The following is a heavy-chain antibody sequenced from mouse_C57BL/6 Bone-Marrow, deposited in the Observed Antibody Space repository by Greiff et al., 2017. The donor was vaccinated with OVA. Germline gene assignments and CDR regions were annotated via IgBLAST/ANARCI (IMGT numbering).Heavy chain of an antibody. Sequence: QVQLKESGPGLVQPSQSLSITCTVSGFSLTSYGVHWVRQSPGKGLEWLGVIWSGGSTDYNAAFISRLSISKDNSKSQVFFKMNSLQADDTAIYYCARNGFFPAWFAYWGQGTLVTVSA. CDR3: ARNGFFPAWFAY. CDR1: GFSLTSYG. J-gene: IGHJ3*01. V-gene: IGHV2-2*01. CDR2: IWSGGST.